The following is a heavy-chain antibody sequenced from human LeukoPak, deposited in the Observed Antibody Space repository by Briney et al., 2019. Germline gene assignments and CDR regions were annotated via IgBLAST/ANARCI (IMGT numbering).Heavy chain of an antibody. D-gene: IGHD3-10*01. Sequence: QPGGSLRLSCAASGFTFSTYGMQWVRQAPGKGLEWVALIWYDGNNKYYADSVKGRFTISRDNSKNTLYLQMNSLRAEDTAVYYCATDQMYYYGSRSYSPFNHWGQGTLVTVSS. CDR3: ATDQMYYYGSRSYSPFNH. J-gene: IGHJ4*02. CDR2: IWYDGNNK. V-gene: IGHV3-33*08. CDR1: GFTFSTYG.